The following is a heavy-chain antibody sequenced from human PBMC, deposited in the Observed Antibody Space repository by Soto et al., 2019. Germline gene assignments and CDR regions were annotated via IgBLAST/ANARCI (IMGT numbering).Heavy chain of an antibody. CDR1: GFTFSSHA. J-gene: IGHJ4*02. CDR2: IWFDGSYK. Sequence: VGSLRLSCAASGFTFSSHAMHWVRQAPGKGLEWVAVIWFDGSYKYYGDSAKGRFTISRDNPKNTVYLQMNNLRAEDTAVYYCARDRHGSHCDYWGQGTLVTVSS. V-gene: IGHV3-33*01. D-gene: IGHD3-10*01. CDR3: ARDRHGSHCDY.